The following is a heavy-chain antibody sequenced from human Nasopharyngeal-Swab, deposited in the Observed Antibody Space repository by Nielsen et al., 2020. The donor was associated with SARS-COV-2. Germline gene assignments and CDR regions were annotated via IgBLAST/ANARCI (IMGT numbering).Heavy chain of an antibody. CDR3: VRKGHSGSDGFDM. CDR1: GGSINSGDYY. V-gene: IGHV4-30-4*01. Sequence: SETLSLTCTVSGGSINSGDYYWNWMRQPPGKGLEWIGYIYYSGSTYYNPSLKSRVTISVDTSKNQFSLRLSSVTAADTAVYYCVRKGHSGSDGFDMWGQGTMVTVSS. J-gene: IGHJ3*02. D-gene: IGHD5-12*01. CDR2: IYYSGST.